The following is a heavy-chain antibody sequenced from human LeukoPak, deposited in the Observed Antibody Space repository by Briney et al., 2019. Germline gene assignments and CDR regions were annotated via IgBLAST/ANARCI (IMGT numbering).Heavy chain of an antibody. CDR2: MNPNSGNT. D-gene: IGHD3-3*01. J-gene: IGHJ6*03. V-gene: IGHV1-8*01. CDR1: GYTFTSYD. CDR3: ARGPEYYDFWGMDV. Sequence: GASVTVSCEASGYTFTSYDINWVRQATGQGLEWMGWMNPNSGNTGYAQKFQGRVTMTRNTSISTAYMELSSLRSEDTAVYYCARGPEYYDFWGMDVWGKGTTVTVSS.